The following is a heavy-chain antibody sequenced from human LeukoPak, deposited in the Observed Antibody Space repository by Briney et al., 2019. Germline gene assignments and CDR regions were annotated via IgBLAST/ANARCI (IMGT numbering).Heavy chain of an antibody. CDR1: GFTFSSYA. CDR3: AKDPGSGSYYYYYMDV. CDR2: ISWDGGTT. V-gene: IGHV3-43D*03. J-gene: IGHJ6*03. D-gene: IGHD3-10*01. Sequence: GGSLRLSCVASGFTFSSYAMIWVRQAPGKGLEWVSLISWDGGTTYYADSVKGRFTISRDNSKNSLYLQMNSLGAEDTALYYCAKDPGSGSYYYYYMDVWGKGTTVTVSS.